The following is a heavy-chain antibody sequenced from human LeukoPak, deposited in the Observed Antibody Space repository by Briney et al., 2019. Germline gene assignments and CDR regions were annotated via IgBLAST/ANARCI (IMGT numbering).Heavy chain of an antibody. Sequence: GGSLRLSCAVSGFSFSSYGMNWVRQAPGKGLEWVSSISSSSNYIFYANSVKGRFTISRDNARNTLYLHMNSLRVEDTTIYYCARGPSGPRPGNWFDPWGQGTLVTVSS. CDR1: GFSFSSYG. V-gene: IGHV3-21*01. CDR2: ISSSSNYI. J-gene: IGHJ5*02. CDR3: ARGPSGPRPGNWFDP. D-gene: IGHD5-12*01.